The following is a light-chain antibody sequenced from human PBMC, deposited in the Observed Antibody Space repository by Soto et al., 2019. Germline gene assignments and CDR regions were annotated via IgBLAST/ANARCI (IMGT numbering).Light chain of an antibody. CDR1: QSVRSS. CDR2: DAS. J-gene: IGKJ5*01. Sequence: EIVMTQSPGTMSVSPGERATLFCRASQSVRSSLAWYQQKPGQAPRLFIYDASSRATGIPDRFSGSGSGTDFTLTISRLEPEDFAVYYCQQYGSSPQTFGQGTRLEI. CDR3: QQYGSSPQT. V-gene: IGKV3-20*01.